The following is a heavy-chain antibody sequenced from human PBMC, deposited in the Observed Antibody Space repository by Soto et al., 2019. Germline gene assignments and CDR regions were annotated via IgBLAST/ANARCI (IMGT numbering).Heavy chain of an antibody. V-gene: IGHV1-69*13. CDR2: IIPIFGTA. J-gene: IGHJ6*02. CDR3: ARVGEYYYGMDV. Sequence: SVKVSCKASGYTFTSYAISWVRQAPGQGLEWMGGIIPIFGTANYAQKFQGRVTITADESTSTAYMELSSLRSEDTAVYYCARVGEYYYGMDVWGQGTTVTVSS. CDR1: GYTFTSYA.